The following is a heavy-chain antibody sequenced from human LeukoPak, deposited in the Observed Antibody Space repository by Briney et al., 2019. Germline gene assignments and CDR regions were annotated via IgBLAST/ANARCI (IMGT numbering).Heavy chain of an antibody. CDR1: GFTFSSYW. Sequence: GGSLRLSCVASGFTFSSYWMSWVRQAPGKGLEWVANIKQDGSEKHYVDSVKDRFTISRDNARNSVYLQMNSLSDDDTAVYYCARDGDYIMPPFDYWGQGILVTVSS. J-gene: IGHJ4*02. CDR2: IKQDGSEK. CDR3: ARDGDYIMPPFDY. D-gene: IGHD4-17*01. V-gene: IGHV3-7*01.